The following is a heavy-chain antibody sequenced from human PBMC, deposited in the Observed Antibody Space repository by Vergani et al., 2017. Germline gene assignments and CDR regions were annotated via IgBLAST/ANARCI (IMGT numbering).Heavy chain of an antibody. Sequence: QVQILQSGGGVVQPGGSLRLSCTLSGFTLNTYGIHWVRQAPGKGLEWVSFIRYDGSREYYGDSVKGRFTISRDKSQNTVNLQMNSLTTEATAVYFCANAVIAGNVGVPFFGIDVWGPGTLVTVSS. D-gene: IGHD6-13*01. CDR3: ANAVIAGNVGVPFFGIDV. CDR1: GFTLNTYG. CDR2: IRYDGSRE. V-gene: IGHV3-30*02. J-gene: IGHJ6*02.